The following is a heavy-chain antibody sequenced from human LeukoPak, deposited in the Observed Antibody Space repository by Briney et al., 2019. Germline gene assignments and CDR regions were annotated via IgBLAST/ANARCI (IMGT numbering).Heavy chain of an antibody. CDR3: AKDISYGWYYFDY. J-gene: IGHJ4*02. CDR2: ISWNSGSI. D-gene: IGHD6-19*01. Sequence: GGSLRLSCAASRFTFDDYAMHWVRQAPGKGLEWVSGISWNSGSIGYADSVKGRFTISRDSAKNSLYLQMNSLRAEDTALYYCAKDISYGWYYFDYWGQGTLVTVSS. CDR1: RFTFDDYA. V-gene: IGHV3-9*01.